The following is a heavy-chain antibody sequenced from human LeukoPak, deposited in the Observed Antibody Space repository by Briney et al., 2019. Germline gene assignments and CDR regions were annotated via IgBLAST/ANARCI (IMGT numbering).Heavy chain of an antibody. V-gene: IGHV1-2*02. J-gene: IGHJ4*02. CDR2: INPNSGGT. Sequence: GASVKVSCKASGYTFTGYYMHWVRQAPGQGLEWMGWINPNSGGTNYAQKFQGRVTMTRDTSISTAYMELSRLRSDDTAVYYCASSQVYYDSSGFHFDYWGQGALVTVSS. CDR1: GYTFTGYY. D-gene: IGHD3-22*01. CDR3: ASSQVYYDSSGFHFDY.